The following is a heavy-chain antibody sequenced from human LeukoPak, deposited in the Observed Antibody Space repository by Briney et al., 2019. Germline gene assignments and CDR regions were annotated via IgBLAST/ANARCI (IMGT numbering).Heavy chain of an antibody. Sequence: GGTLRLSCAASGFTFTSYGMSWVRQAPGKGLEWVSTINTSGATTYYADSVKGRFTISRDNSKNTLYLQMNSLRAEDTAVYYCAEDPSYYGSTSNNDYWGQGTLVTVSS. CDR3: AEDPSYYGSTSNNDY. CDR2: INTSGATT. D-gene: IGHD3-10*01. V-gene: IGHV3-23*01. CDR1: GFTFTSYG. J-gene: IGHJ4*02.